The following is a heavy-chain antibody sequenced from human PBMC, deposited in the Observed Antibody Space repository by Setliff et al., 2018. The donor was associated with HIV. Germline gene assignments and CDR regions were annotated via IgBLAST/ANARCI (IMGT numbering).Heavy chain of an antibody. D-gene: IGHD3-22*01. Sequence: SETLSLTCTVSGGSISSSRYYWGWIRQPPGKGLEWIASIYFSGNTRYNPSLKSRVTISVDTSKNQFSLKLRSVTASDTAVYYCARQPHDFESSGYYGDAFDIWGQGTMVTVSS. CDR3: ARQPHDFESSGYYGDAFDI. CDR2: IYFSGNT. J-gene: IGHJ3*02. CDR1: GGSISSSRYY. V-gene: IGHV4-39*01.